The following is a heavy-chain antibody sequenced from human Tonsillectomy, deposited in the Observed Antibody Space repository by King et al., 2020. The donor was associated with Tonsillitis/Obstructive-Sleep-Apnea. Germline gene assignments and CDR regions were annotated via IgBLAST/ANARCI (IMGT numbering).Heavy chain of an antibody. V-gene: IGHV4-39*01. J-gene: IGHJ4*02. CDR2: IYYSGGT. D-gene: IGHD3-9*01. CDR3: AREHDILTGAHY. Sequence: QLQESGPGLVKPSDTLSLTCTVSGGSISSSSYYWGWIRQPPGKGLEWIGNIYYSGGTYYNPSLKSRVTISVDTSKNQFSLKLSSVTAAETAVYYCAREHDILTGAHYWGQGNLVTVSS. CDR1: GGSISSSSYY.